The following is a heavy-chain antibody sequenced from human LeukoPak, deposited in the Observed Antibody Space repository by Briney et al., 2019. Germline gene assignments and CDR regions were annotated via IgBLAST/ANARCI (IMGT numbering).Heavy chain of an antibody. V-gene: IGHV1-58*01. CDR2: IVVGSGNT. CDR3: AAASLGYCRGGSCYLGAFDI. D-gene: IGHD2-15*01. Sequence: EASVKVSCKASGFTFTSSAVQWVRQARGQRLEWIGWIVVGSGNTNYTQKFQERVTITRDMSTSTAYMELRSLRSEDTAVYYCAAASLGYCRGGSCYLGAFDIWGQGTMVTVSS. CDR1: GFTFTSSA. J-gene: IGHJ3*02.